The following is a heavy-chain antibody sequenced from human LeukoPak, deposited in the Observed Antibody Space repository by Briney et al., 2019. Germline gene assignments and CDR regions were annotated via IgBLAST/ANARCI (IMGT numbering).Heavy chain of an antibody. CDR3: AKIGYCSSASCLGDTFEI. J-gene: IGHJ3*02. V-gene: IGHV3-30*02. D-gene: IGHD2-2*01. CDR2: IRYDGSNK. CDR1: GFIFSNYG. Sequence: GGSLRLSCAASGFIFSNYGMHWVRQAPGKGREWVAFIRYDGSNKYYVDSVKGRFIISRDNSKNTLYLKMNRLRPEDTAVYYCAKIGYCSSASCLGDTFEIWGQGTMVTVSS.